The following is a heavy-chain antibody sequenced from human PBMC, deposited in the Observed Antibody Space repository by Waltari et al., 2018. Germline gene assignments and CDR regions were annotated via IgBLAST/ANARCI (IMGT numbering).Heavy chain of an antibody. V-gene: IGHV3-48*03. D-gene: IGHD3-16*01. Sequence: EVQLVGSGGGLVQPGGSLRLSCAVSGFPFRNYEINWVRQAPGKGLELVSYISGSYTGGFTHYAESVKGRFTISRDNIENTLYLQMNSLRVDDTAVYYCARLRGTFGFWGQGTMVTVSS. CDR1: GFPFRNYE. J-gene: IGHJ3*01. CDR3: ARLRGTFGF. CDR2: ISGSYTGGFT.